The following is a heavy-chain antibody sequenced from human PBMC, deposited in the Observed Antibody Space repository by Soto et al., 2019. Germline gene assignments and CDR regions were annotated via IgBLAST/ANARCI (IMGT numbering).Heavy chain of an antibody. CDR2: IKQDGSEK. CDR1: GFTFSSYW. J-gene: IGHJ6*02. CDR3: ARERAGKYYGMDV. V-gene: IGHV3-7*01. Sequence: ASGFTFSSYWMSWVRQAPGKGLEWVANIKQDGSEKYYVDSVKGRFTISRDNAKNSLYLQMNSLRAEDTAVYYCARERAGKYYGMDVWGQGTTVTVSS.